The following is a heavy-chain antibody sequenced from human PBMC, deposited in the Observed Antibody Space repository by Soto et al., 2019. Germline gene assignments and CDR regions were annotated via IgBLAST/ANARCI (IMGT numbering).Heavy chain of an antibody. J-gene: IGHJ4*02. CDR3: ARDRYYYDSSGYSYFDY. D-gene: IGHD3-22*01. CDR1: GGTFSSYA. CDR2: IIPIFGTA. V-gene: IGHV1-69*13. Sequence: GASVKVSCKASGGTFSSYAISWVRQAPGQGLEWMGGIIPIFGTANYAQKFQGRVTITADESTSTAYMELSSLRSEDTAVYYCARDRYYYDSSGYSYFDYWGQGTLVTVSS.